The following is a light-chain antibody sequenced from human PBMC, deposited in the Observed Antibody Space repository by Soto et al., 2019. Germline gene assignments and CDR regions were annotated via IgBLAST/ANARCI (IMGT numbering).Light chain of an antibody. CDR1: SSNIGRNS. CDR3: AAWDDSLNGLYV. Sequence: QSVLTQPPSASGTPGQRVTISCSGSSSNIGRNSVNWYQQLPGTAPKLLIYSNTQRPSGVPDRFSGSKSGTSASLAISGLQSEDEADYYCAAWDDSLNGLYVFGTGTQLTVL. V-gene: IGLV1-44*01. CDR2: SNT. J-gene: IGLJ1*01.